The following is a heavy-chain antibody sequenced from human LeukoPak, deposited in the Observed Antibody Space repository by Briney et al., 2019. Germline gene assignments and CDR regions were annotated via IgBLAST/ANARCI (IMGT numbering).Heavy chain of an antibody. J-gene: IGHJ4*02. Sequence: GGSLRLSCVASGFTFSTYHMSWVRQAPGQGLEWVSSISGDGGDRYYVESGKGRFTISRDNSKNTVYLQMNSLRAEDSAVYYCAKRPGPECTTDNCFRFEYWGQGTLVTVSS. D-gene: IGHD2/OR15-2a*01. CDR3: AKRPGPECTTDNCFRFEY. CDR2: ISGDGGDR. CDR1: GFTFSTYH. V-gene: IGHV3-23*01.